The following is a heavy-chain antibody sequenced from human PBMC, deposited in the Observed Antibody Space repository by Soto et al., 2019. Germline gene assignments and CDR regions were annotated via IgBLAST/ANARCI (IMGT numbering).Heavy chain of an antibody. J-gene: IGHJ4*02. D-gene: IGHD3-22*01. V-gene: IGHV4-39*01. CDR1: GDSISGSFHY. CDR3: ARHVKGGYYYLDY. Sequence: SETLSLTCTVSGDSISGSFHYWGWIRQPPGKGLEWIGSVYYSGSTYYNPSLKSRVTISVHTSKNQFSLKLSPVTAADTAVYYCARHVKGGYYYLDYWGQGSLVTVSS. CDR2: VYYSGST.